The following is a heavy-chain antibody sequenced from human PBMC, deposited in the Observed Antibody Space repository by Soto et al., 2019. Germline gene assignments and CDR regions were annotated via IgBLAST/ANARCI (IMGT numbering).Heavy chain of an antibody. V-gene: IGHV3-73*02. CDR3: TGGYCTGGTCYSGYFQH. D-gene: IGHD2-15*01. J-gene: IGHJ1*01. CDR2: IRSKANDYAT. CDR1: GFTFSGST. Sequence: EVQLVQSGGGLVQPGGSLKLSCAASGFTFSGSTVHWVRQASGEGLQWVGRIRSKANDYATTYIASVKGRFTISRDDSRNTAYLQINDLKTEDTAVYYCTGGYCTGGTCYSGYFQHWGQGALVTVFS.